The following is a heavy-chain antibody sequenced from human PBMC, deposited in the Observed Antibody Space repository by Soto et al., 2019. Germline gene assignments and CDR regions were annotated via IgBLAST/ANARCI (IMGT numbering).Heavy chain of an antibody. Sequence: GGSLRLSCAASGFTFSSYAMTWVRLAPGRGLEWVATIAGSGGMTYYTNSVRGRFTISRDNSKNTVSLQMSSLRAEDTAMYFCAKVNFFDTPGTFDVWGQGXPVTVSS. V-gene: IGHV3-23*01. J-gene: IGHJ3*01. CDR2: IAGSGGMT. CDR1: GFTFSSYA. CDR3: AKVNFFDTPGTFDV. D-gene: IGHD2-15*01.